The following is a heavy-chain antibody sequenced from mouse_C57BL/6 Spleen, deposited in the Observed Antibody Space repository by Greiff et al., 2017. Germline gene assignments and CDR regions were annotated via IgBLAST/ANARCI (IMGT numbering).Heavy chain of an antibody. CDR3: ARHGLPSYAMDY. CDR2: ISNGGGST. D-gene: IGHD6-1*01. Sequence: EVKLVESGGGLVQPGGSLKLSCAASGFTFSDYYMYWVRQTPEKRLEWVAYISNGGGSTYYPDTVKGRLTISRDNAKNTLYLQMSRLKSEDTAMYYCARHGLPSYAMDYWGQGTSVTVSS. CDR1: GFTFSDYY. V-gene: IGHV5-12*01. J-gene: IGHJ4*01.